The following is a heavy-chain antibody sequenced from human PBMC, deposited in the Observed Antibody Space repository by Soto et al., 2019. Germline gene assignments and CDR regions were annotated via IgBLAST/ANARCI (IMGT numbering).Heavy chain of an antibody. CDR1: GYTFTSYA. CDR2: ITAGNGNT. J-gene: IGHJ4*02. Sequence: QVQLVQSGAEAKKPGASVKVSCKASGYTFTSYAMHWVRQAPGQRLEWMGWITAGNGNTKYSQKFQGRVTITRDTSVSTAYMARSSLRSEYTAVYYWVRMMVVVTALDYWGQGTLVSVSS. D-gene: IGHD2-21*02. CDR3: VRMMVVVTALDY. V-gene: IGHV1-3*01.